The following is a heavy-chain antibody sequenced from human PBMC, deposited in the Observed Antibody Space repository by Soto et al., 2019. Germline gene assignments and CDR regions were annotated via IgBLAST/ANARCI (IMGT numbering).Heavy chain of an antibody. D-gene: IGHD4-4*01. J-gene: IGHJ4*02. CDR2: ISYDGSNE. V-gene: IGHV3-30-3*01. Sequence: QVQLVESGGGVVQPGRSLRLSCVVSGFTFRIHAMHWVRHAPGKGLEWVAVISYDGSNEYYADSVKGRFTISRDNSKNTRYLQMNSLRAEDTAVYYCAREHDYTPLDYWGQGTLVTVSS. CDR3: AREHDYTPLDY. CDR1: GFTFRIHA.